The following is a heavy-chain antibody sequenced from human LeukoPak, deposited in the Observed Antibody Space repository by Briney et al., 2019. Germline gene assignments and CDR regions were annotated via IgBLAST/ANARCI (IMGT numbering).Heavy chain of an antibody. CDR3: ARGALWFGELSYYFDY. V-gene: IGHV4-39*07. D-gene: IGHD3-10*01. CDR2: IYYSGST. J-gene: IGHJ4*02. Sequence: SETLSLTCTVSGGSISSSSYYWGWIRQPPGKGLEWIGSIYYSGSTYYNPSLKSRVTMSVDTSKNQFSLKLSSVTAADTAVYYCARGALWFGELSYYFDYWGQGTLVTVSS. CDR1: GGSISSSSYY.